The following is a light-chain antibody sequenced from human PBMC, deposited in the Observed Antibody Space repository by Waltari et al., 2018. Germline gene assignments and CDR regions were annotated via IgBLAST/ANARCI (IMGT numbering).Light chain of an antibody. CDR1: QDIDDE. J-gene: IGKJ2*01. CDR3: PEHDNFPPHT. V-gene: IGKV5-2*01. CDR2: EAT. Sequence: ETTPTQSPAFMSATPRDKVNISCRARQDIDDELNWDQQKPGEGAIFIIQEATTLVSVIPPLFSGSGYGTDFTRTITNIHSEDVASYFCPEHDNFPPHTFGQGTKLEIK.